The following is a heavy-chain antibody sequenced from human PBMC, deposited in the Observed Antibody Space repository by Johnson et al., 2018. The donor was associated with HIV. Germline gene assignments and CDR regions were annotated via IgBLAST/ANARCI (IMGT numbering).Heavy chain of an antibody. CDR1: GFTFDDYA. D-gene: IGHD4-17*01. CDR3: AKDRHDYGDLDAFDI. J-gene: IGHJ3*02. CDR2: ISWNSGSI. V-gene: IGHV3-9*01. Sequence: VQLVESGGGLVQPGRSLRLSCAASGFTFDDYAMPWVRQAPGKGLEWVSGISWNSGSICYADSVTGRFTISRDNAKNSLYLQMNSLRAEDTALYYCAKDRHDYGDLDAFDIWGQGTMVTVSS.